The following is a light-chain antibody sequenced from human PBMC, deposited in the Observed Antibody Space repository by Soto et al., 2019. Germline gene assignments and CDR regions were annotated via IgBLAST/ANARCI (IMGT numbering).Light chain of an antibody. Sequence: QLVLTQSSSASASLGSSVKLTCTLSSGHSSYIIAWHQQQPGKAPRYLMKLEGSGSYNTGSGVPDRFSGSSSGADRYLTISNRQSEDEADYYCETGDSNSVVFGGGTKLTVL. CDR3: ETGDSNSVV. J-gene: IGLJ2*01. V-gene: IGLV4-60*03. CDR2: LEGSGSY. CDR1: SGHSSYI.